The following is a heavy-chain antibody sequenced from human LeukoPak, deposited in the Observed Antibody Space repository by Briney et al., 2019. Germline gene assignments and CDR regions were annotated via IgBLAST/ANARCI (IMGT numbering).Heavy chain of an antibody. J-gene: IGHJ4*02. CDR2: ISYDGSNK. V-gene: IGHV3-30*18. CDR1: GFTFSSYD. D-gene: IGHD3-22*01. Sequence: RSLRLSCAASGFTFSSYDMHWVRQAPGKGLEWVAVISYDGSNKYYSDSVKGRFTISRDNSKNRLYLQMHSLRAEDTALYYCAKDIVDYDSTGYLDYWGQGTLVTVSS. CDR3: AKDIVDYDSTGYLDY.